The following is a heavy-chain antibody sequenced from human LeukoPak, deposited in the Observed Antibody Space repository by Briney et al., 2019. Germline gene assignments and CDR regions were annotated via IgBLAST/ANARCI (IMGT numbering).Heavy chain of an antibody. CDR1: GFTFSSFE. D-gene: IGHD2-15*01. V-gene: IGHV3-48*03. J-gene: IGHJ3*02. CDR2: ISRSGRTI. Sequence: GGSLRLSCAASGFTFSSFEMNWVRQAPGKALEWVSYISRSGRTIHYTDSVKGRFTISRQNAKKTVFLQMNSLRAEDTAVYYCARHRSGGSQDDAFDIWGQGTMVTVSS. CDR3: ARHRSGGSQDDAFDI.